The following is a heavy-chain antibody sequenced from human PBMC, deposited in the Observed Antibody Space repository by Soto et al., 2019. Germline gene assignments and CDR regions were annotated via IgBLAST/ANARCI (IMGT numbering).Heavy chain of an antibody. J-gene: IGHJ4*02. D-gene: IGHD3-16*02. CDR1: GYTYTSYA. CDR3: ALLDYDYIWGSYRYTTFDY. V-gene: IGHV1-3*01. CDR2: INAGNGNT. Sequence: ASVKVSCTASGYTYTSYAMHWVRQAPGQRLEWMGWINAGNGNTKYSQKFQGRVTITRDTSASTAYMELSSLRSEDTAVYYCALLDYDYIWGSYRYTTFDYWGQGTLVTVSS.